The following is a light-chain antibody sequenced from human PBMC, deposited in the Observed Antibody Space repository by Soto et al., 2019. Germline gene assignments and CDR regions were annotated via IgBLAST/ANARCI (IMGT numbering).Light chain of an antibody. CDR2: DTS. V-gene: IGKV3D-15*01. CDR3: QQYNNWPPIT. Sequence: IVLTQSPGTLSLSPGERATLSCRTSQSVSNTYVAWYQQKPGQAPRLLIYDTSSRVTGIPARFSGSGSGTEFTLTISSLQSEDFAVYYCQQYNNWPPITFGQGTRLEIK. CDR1: QSVSNT. J-gene: IGKJ5*01.